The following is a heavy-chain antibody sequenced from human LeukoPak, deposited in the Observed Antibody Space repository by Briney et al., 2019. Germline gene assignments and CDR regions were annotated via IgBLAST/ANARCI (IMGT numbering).Heavy chain of an antibody. CDR2: IIPIFGTA. CDR1: GGTFSSYA. Sequence: SVKVSCKASGGTFSSYAIGWVRQAPGQGLEWMGRIIPIFGTANYAQKFQGRVTITADKSTSTAYMELSSLRSEDTAVYYCARERSGYYTMVDYWGQGTLVTVSS. V-gene: IGHV1-69*06. D-gene: IGHD3-22*01. J-gene: IGHJ4*02. CDR3: ARERSGYYTMVDY.